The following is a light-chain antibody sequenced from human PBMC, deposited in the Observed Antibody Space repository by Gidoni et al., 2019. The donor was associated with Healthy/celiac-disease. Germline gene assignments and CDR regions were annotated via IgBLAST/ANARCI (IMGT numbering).Light chain of an antibody. V-gene: IGKV3-20*01. CDR3: QQYGSSPVYT. CDR1: QSVSSSY. CDR2: GAS. J-gene: IGKJ2*01. Sequence: ELVLPPSPGTLSLSPGERATLSCRASQSVSSSYLAWYQQKPGQAPRLLIYGASSRATGIPDRFSGSGSGTDFTITISRLEPEDFAVYYCQQYGSSPVYTFGQGTKLEIK.